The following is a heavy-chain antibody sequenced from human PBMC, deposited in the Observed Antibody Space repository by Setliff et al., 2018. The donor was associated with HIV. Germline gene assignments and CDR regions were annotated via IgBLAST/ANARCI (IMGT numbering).Heavy chain of an antibody. D-gene: IGHD1-26*01. CDR3: ARGSLGVGRRRPFDP. CDR1: GGSLSDYY. V-gene: IGHV4-34*01. CDR2: INHSGST. Sequence: SETLSLTCAVYGGSLSDYYWTWIRQPPGKGLEWIGEINHSGSTNYEESLKSRVTMSVDTSNNHFSLNLNSVTAADTAVYYCARGSLGVGRRRPFDPWGQGTLVTVSS. J-gene: IGHJ5*02.